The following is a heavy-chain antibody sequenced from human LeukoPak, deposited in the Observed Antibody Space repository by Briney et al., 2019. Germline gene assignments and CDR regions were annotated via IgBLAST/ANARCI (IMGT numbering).Heavy chain of an antibody. CDR1: GFTFSSYD. CDR3: ARALGKWIQLWLVDY. D-gene: IGHD5-18*01. J-gene: IGHJ4*02. Sequence: GGSLRLSCAASGFTFSSYDMHWVRQATGKGLEWVSAIGTAGDTYYPDSVKGRFTISRDNSENTLYLQMNSLRAEDTAVYYCARALGKWIQLWLVDYWGQGTLVTVSS. V-gene: IGHV3-13*01. CDR2: IGTAGDT.